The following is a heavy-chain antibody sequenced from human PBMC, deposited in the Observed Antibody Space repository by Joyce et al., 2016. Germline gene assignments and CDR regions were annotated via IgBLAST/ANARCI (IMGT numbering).Heavy chain of an antibody. CDR3: ARYSGSGTYFDY. D-gene: IGHD3-10*01. Sequence: QVQLPESGPGLVKPSETLSRTCTVSGVSITSYSWSWIRQPPGKGLEWIGFLHSSGTTSCKPSLKSRVTISGAASENQVSLKLRSVTDEDTALYYCARYSGSGTYFDYWGQGTLVTVSS. J-gene: IGHJ4*02. CDR2: LHSSGTT. V-gene: IGHV4-59*13. CDR1: GVSITSYS.